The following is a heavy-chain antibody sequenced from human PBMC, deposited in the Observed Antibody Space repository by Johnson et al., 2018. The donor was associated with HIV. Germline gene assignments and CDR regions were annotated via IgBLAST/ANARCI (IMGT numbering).Heavy chain of an antibody. CDR3: ATRDPTHRPGVFDI. V-gene: IGHV3-11*04. J-gene: IGHJ3*02. D-gene: IGHD1-14*01. Sequence: VQLVESGGGLVKPGGSLRLSCAASGFTFSDYYMSWIRQAPGKGLEWISYISSSGSTIYYADSVTGRFTISRDNAKNSLYLQMNSLRAEDTAVYYCATRDPTHRPGVFDIWGQGTMVTISS. CDR1: GFTFSDYY. CDR2: ISSSGSTI.